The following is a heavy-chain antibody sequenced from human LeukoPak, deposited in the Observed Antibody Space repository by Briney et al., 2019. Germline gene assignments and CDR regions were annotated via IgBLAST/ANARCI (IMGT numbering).Heavy chain of an antibody. CDR1: GGSFSGYY. J-gene: IGHJ5*02. D-gene: IGHD6-19*01. CDR2: INHSGST. V-gene: IGHV4-34*01. Sequence: SETLSLTCAVYGGSFSGYYWSWIRQPPGKGLEWIGEINHSGSTNYNPSLKSRVTISVDTSKNQFSLKLSSVTAADTAVYYCARVGGGWDWFDPWGQGTLVTVSS. CDR3: ARVGGGWDWFDP.